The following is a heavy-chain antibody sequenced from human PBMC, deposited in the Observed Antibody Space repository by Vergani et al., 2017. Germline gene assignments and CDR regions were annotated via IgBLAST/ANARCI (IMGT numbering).Heavy chain of an antibody. CDR2: IYHSGST. D-gene: IGHD3-10*01. CDR3: ARGLWVPDY. Sequence: QVQLQESGPGLVKPSETLSLTCAVSGYSISSGYYWGWIRQPPGKGLEWIGSIYHSGSTNYNPSLKSRVTISVDTSKNQFSLKLSSVTAADTAVYYCARGLWVPDYWGQGTLVTVSS. CDR1: GYSISSGYY. J-gene: IGHJ4*02. V-gene: IGHV4-38-2*01.